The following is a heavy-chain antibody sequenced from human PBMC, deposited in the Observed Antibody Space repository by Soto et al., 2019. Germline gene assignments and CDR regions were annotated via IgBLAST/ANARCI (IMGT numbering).Heavy chain of an antibody. CDR2: IYWDDDK. Sequence: QITLKESGPTLVKLTQTLTLTCTFSGISLSTSGVGVGWKRQPPGKALEWLALIYWDDDKLYSRFLKSRLTISKYNTKNRVVDTMTNMDPVQTATHYCAHSLPYYYDSSGYYYAVDAFDIWGQGTMVTVSS. V-gene: IGHV2-5*02. CDR1: GISLSTSGVG. CDR3: AHSLPYYYDSSGYYYAVDAFDI. D-gene: IGHD3-22*01. J-gene: IGHJ3*02.